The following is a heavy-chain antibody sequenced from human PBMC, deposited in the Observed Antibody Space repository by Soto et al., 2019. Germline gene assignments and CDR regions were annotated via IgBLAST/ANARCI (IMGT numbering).Heavy chain of an antibody. CDR3: ARGVGSGGYYHQYNWFDP. J-gene: IGHJ5*02. CDR2: INVYNGNT. Sequence: QVQLVQSGGEVKKPGASVKVSCKASGYTFTNYGISWVRQAPGQGLEWMGWINVYNGNTKYAQKVQGRVTMTTDTSTSTAYMELRSLRSDDTAVYYCARGVGSGGYYHQYNWFDPWGQGTLVTVSS. V-gene: IGHV1-18*01. CDR1: GYTFTNYG. D-gene: IGHD3-10*01.